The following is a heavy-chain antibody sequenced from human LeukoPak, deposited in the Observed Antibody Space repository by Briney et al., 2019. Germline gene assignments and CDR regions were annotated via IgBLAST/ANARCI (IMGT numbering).Heavy chain of an antibody. CDR1: GYTFTGYY. D-gene: IGHD6-6*01. CDR3: AKNGIILAARTNWFDP. V-gene: IGHV1-2*06. CDR2: IIPNSGGT. J-gene: IGHJ5*02. Sequence: ASVKVSCKASGYTFTGYYMHWVRQAPGQGLEWMGRIIPNSGGTNYAQKFQGRVTMTRDTSISTAYMELSRLRSDDTAVYSCAKNGIILAARTNWFDPWGQGTLVTVSS.